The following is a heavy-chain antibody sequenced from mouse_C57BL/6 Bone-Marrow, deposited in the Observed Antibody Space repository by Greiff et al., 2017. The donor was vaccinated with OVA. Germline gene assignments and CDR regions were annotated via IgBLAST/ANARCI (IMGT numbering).Heavy chain of an antibody. Sequence: EVNVVESGGGLVQPKGSLKLSCAASGFTFNTYAMHWVRQAPGKGLEWVARIRSKSSNYATYYADSVKDRFTISRDDSQSMLYLQMNNLKTEDTAMYYCVRGGGYYYGSSSWYFDVWGTGTTVTVSS. CDR3: VRGGGYYYGSSSWYFDV. J-gene: IGHJ1*03. D-gene: IGHD1-1*01. V-gene: IGHV10-3*01. CDR2: IRSKSSNYAT. CDR1: GFTFNTYA.